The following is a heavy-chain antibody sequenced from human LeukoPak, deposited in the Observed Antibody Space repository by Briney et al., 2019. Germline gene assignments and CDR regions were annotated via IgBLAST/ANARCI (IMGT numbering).Heavy chain of an antibody. V-gene: IGHV3-15*01. CDR2: IKSKTDGGTT. CDR3: RGDDFDY. J-gene: IGHJ4*02. CDR1: GFTFSNAW. D-gene: IGHD3-16*01. Sequence: GGSLRLSCAASGFTFSNAWMSWVRQAPGKGLEWVGRIKSKTDGGTTDYAAPVKGRFTISRDDLKNTLYLQMNSLNTDDTVVYYCRGDDFDYWGQGTLVTVSS.